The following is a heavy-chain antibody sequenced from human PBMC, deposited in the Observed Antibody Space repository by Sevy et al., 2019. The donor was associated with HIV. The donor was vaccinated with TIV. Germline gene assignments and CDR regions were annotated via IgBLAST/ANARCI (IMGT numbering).Heavy chain of an antibody. CDR2: IWYDGSNK. Sequence: GGSLRLSCAASGFTFSSYGMHWVRQALGKGLEWVAVIWYDGSNKYYADSVKGRFTISRDNSKNTLYLQMNSLRAEDTAVYYCARDPWDCSGGSCYSAGWFDPWGQGTLVTVSS. CDR3: ARDPWDCSGGSCYSAGWFDP. D-gene: IGHD2-15*01. CDR1: GFTFSSYG. V-gene: IGHV3-33*01. J-gene: IGHJ5*02.